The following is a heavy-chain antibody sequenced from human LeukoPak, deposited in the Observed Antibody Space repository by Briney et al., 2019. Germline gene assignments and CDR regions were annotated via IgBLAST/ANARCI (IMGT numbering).Heavy chain of an antibody. CDR1: GGSINSSSYY. D-gene: IGHD5-18*01. Sequence: SETLSLTCTVSGGSINSSSYYWGWIRQPPGKGLEWIGTIYYSGSTYYNPSLKSRVTISVDTSKNQFSLKLSSVTAADTAVYYCARVYSYGYDRYFDYWGQGTLVTVSS. CDR2: IYYSGST. J-gene: IGHJ4*02. CDR3: ARVYSYGYDRYFDY. V-gene: IGHV4-39*07.